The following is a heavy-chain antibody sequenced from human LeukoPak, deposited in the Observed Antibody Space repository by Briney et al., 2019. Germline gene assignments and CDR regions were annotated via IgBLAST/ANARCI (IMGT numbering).Heavy chain of an antibody. V-gene: IGHV1-8*01. Sequence: ASVKVSCKAPGYTFTSYDINWVRQATGQGLEWMGWMNPNSGNTGYAQKFQGRVTMTRNTFISTAYMELSSLRSEDTAVYYCARAHRYGDYYCYGMDVWGQGTTVTVSS. CDR1: GYTFTSYD. J-gene: IGHJ6*02. CDR2: MNPNSGNT. CDR3: ARAHRYGDYYCYGMDV. D-gene: IGHD4/OR15-4a*01.